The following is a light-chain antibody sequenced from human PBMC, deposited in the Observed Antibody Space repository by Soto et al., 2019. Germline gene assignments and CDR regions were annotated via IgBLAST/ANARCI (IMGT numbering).Light chain of an antibody. CDR2: EGN. CDR1: SSDVGSYNL. J-gene: IGLJ1*01. CDR3: CSYTGGRTHYV. V-gene: IGLV2-23*01. Sequence: QSVLTQPASVSGSPGQSITISCTGTSSDVGSYNLVSWYQQRPGKAPKLLIFEGNKRPSGVSDRFSGSKSGNTASLTISGLQAEDEADYYCCSYTGGRTHYVFGLGNKLTVL.